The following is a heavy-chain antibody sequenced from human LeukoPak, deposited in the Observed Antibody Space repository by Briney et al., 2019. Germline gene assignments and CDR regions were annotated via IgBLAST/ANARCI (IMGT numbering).Heavy chain of an antibody. CDR2: IYYSGST. CDR1: GGSISSYY. V-gene: IGHV4-59*08. D-gene: IGHD1-26*01. J-gene: IGHJ4*02. CDR3: ACLASGSYGPLTPFDY. Sequence: SETLSLTRTGSGGSISSYYWSWIRQPPGKGLEWIGDIYYSGSTNYNPSLKSRVTISVDTSKNQFSLRLSSVTAADTAVYYSACLASGSYGPLTPFDYWGQGTLVTVSS.